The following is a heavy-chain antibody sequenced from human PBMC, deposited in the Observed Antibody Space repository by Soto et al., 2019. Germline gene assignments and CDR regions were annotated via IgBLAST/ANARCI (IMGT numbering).Heavy chain of an antibody. CDR2: IYYSGST. D-gene: IGHD3-22*01. CDR1: GGSISSYY. CDR3: ARRLGAYYYDSSGYWYDAFDI. Sequence: SETLSLTCTVSGGSISSYYWSWIRQPPGKGLEWIGYIYYSGSTNYNPSLKSRVTISVDTSKNQFSLKLSSVTAADTAVYYCARRLGAYYYDSSGYWYDAFDIWGQGTMVTVS. J-gene: IGHJ3*02. V-gene: IGHV4-59*08.